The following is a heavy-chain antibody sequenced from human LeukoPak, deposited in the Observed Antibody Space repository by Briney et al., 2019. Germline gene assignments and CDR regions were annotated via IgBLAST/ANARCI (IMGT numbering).Heavy chain of an antibody. CDR2: IYTSGST. CDR3: ARGIGSGQYYYYYYGMDV. D-gene: IGHD3-10*01. Sequence: SETLSLTCTVSGGSISSGSYYWSWIRQPAGKGLEWIGRIYTSGSTNYNPSLKSRVTISVDTSKNQFSLKLSSVTAADTAVYYCARGIGSGQYYYYYYGMDVWGQGTTVTVSS. J-gene: IGHJ6*02. V-gene: IGHV4-61*02. CDR1: GGSISSGSYY.